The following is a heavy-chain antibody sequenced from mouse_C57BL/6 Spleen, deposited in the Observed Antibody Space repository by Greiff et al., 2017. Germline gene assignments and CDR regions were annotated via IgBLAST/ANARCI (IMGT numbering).Heavy chain of an antibody. V-gene: IGHV5-17*01. J-gene: IGHJ1*03. CDR3: ARGDGDYGGRFDV. CDR2: ISSGSSTI. Sequence: EVHLVESGGGLVKPGGSLKLSCAASGFTFSDYGMHWVRQAPEKGLEWVAYISSGSSTIYYADTVKGRFTISRDNAKNTLFLQMTSLRSEDTAMYYCARGDGDYGGRFDVWGTGATVTVSS. D-gene: IGHD2-4*01. CDR1: GFTFSDYG.